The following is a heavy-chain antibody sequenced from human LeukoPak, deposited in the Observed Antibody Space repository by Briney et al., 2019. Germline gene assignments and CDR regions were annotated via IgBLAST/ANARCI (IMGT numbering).Heavy chain of an antibody. CDR2: IYYSGST. J-gene: IGHJ5*02. CDR3: ARLSSLANIAARGRTWFDT. Sequence: SETLSLTCTVSGGSINNSYWTWIRQPPGKGLEWIGHIYYSGSTNYSPSLKSRVTISVDTSKNQFSLKLSSVTAADTAVYYCARLSSLANIAARGRTWFDTWGQGSLVTVSS. CDR1: GGSINNSY. D-gene: IGHD6-6*01. V-gene: IGHV4-59*01.